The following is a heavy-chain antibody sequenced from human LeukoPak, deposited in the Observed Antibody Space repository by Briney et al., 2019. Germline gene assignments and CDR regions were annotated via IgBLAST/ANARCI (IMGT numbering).Heavy chain of an antibody. V-gene: IGHV4-39*01. Sequence: SETLSLTCPVSGGSIRSSYYYWGWIRQPPGKGLEWIGSIYDSGSTYYNPSLKSRVTVSVDTSKNQFSLKLNSVTAADTAVYYCARLLGSVAGTLGIDYWGQGTLVTVSS. CDR2: IYDSGST. J-gene: IGHJ4*02. CDR1: GGSIRSSYYY. CDR3: ARLLGSVAGTLGIDY. D-gene: IGHD6-19*01.